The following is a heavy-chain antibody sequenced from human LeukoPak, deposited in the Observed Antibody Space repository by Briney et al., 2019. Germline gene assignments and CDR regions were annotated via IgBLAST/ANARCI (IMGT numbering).Heavy chain of an antibody. D-gene: IGHD4-23*01. Sequence: PSETLSLTCAVYGGSFSGYYWSWIRQPPGKGLEWIGEINHSGSTNYNPSLKSRVTISVDTFKNQFSLKLSSVTAADTAVYYCARAHGGNSTYYFDYWGQGTLVTVSS. CDR2: INHSGST. CDR3: ARAHGGNSTYYFDY. V-gene: IGHV4-34*01. J-gene: IGHJ4*02. CDR1: GGSFSGYY.